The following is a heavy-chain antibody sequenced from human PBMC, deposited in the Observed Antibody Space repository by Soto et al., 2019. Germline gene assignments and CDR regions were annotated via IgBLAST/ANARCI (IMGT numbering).Heavy chain of an antibody. CDR2: ISGSGGST. CDR3: AKALYPAPLNRYYFDY. D-gene: IGHD2-2*01. CDR1: GFTFSSNA. J-gene: IGHJ4*02. Sequence: GGSLRLSCAASGFTFSSNAMSWVRQAPGKGLEWVSAISGSGGSTYYADSVKGRFTISRDNSKNTLYLQMNSLRAEDTAVYYCAKALYPAPLNRYYFDYWGQGTLVTVSS. V-gene: IGHV3-23*01.